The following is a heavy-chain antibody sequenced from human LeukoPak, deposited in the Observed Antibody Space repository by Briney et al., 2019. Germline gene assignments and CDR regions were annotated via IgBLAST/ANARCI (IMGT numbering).Heavy chain of an antibody. V-gene: IGHV5-51*01. J-gene: IGHJ4*02. D-gene: IGHD3-3*01. Sequence: GESLQISCKGSGYTFSSYWIGWVRQMPGKGLEWMGIIYPGDSDTRYSPSLQGQVTISVDTSIGTAYLQWSSLKASDTAIYYCARQNDFRLDYWGQGTLVTVSS. CDR3: ARQNDFRLDY. CDR1: GYTFSSYW. CDR2: IYPGDSDT.